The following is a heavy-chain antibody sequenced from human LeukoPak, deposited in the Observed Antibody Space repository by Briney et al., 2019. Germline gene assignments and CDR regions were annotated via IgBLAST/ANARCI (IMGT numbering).Heavy chain of an antibody. V-gene: IGHV3-53*01. J-gene: IGHJ6*02. CDR3: ARGLVRGSWETHYYYYGMDV. Sequence: GGSLRLSCAASGFTVSSNYMSWVRQAPGKGLEWVSVIYSGGSTYYADSVKGRFTTSRDNSKNTLYLQMNSLRAEDTAVYYCARGLVRGSWETHYYYYGMDVWGQGTTVTVSS. CDR2: IYSGGST. D-gene: IGHD3-16*01. CDR1: GFTVSSNY.